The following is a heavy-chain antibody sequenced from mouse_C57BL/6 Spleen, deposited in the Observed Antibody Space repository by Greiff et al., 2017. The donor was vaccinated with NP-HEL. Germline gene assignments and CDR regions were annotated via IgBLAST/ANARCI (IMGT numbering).Heavy chain of an antibody. J-gene: IGHJ3*01. Sequence: DVRLQESGPGLVKPSQSLSLTCSVTGYSITSGYYWNWLRQFPGNKLEWMGYISYDGSNNYNPSLKNRISITRDTSKNQFFLKLNSVTTEDTATYYCARGDGYYVAYWGQGTLVTVSA. CDR1: GYSITSGYY. CDR3: ARGDGYYVAY. V-gene: IGHV3-6*01. CDR2: ISYDGSN. D-gene: IGHD2-3*01.